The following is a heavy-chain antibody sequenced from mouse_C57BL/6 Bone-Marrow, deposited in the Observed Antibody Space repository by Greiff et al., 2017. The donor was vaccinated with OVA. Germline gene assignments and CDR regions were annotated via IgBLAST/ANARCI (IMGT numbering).Heavy chain of an antibody. J-gene: IGHJ4*01. D-gene: IGHD2-3*01. V-gene: IGHV5-6*01. CDR3: ARYDGYYGGYAMDY. Sequence: EVQLMESGGDLVKPGGSLKLSCAASGFTFSSYGMSWVRQTPEKRLEWVATISRGGSYTYYPDSVKGRFTISRDNAKNTLYLQMSSLRSEDTDMYDCARYDGYYGGYAMDYWGQGTSVTVSS. CDR2: ISRGGSYT. CDR1: GFTFSSYG.